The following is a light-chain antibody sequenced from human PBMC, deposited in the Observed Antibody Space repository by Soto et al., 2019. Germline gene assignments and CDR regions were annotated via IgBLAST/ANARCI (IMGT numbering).Light chain of an antibody. CDR3: SSFTSSRAYV. CDR2: EVS. J-gene: IGLJ1*01. V-gene: IGLV2-14*01. CDR1: SSDVGNYNY. Sequence: VLTQPASVSGSPGQSITISCTGTSSDVGNYNYVSWYQQQSGKAPKLITYEVSNRPSGVSNRFSGSKSGNTASLTISGLQAEDEADYYCSSFTSSRAYVFGIGTKVTVL.